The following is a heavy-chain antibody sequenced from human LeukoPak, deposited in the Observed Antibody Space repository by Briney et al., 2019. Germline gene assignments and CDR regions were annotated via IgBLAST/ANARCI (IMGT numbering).Heavy chain of an antibody. J-gene: IGHJ4*02. V-gene: IGHV1-2*02. CDR1: GYTFTGYY. CDR2: INPNSGGT. D-gene: IGHD4-11*01. Sequence: ASVTVSCKASGYTFTGYYMHWVRQAPGQGLEWMGWINPNSGGTNYAQKLQGRVTLTTDTSTSTAYMEVRSLTSDDTAVYYCARGLQIGFLEYWGQGTLVTVSS. CDR3: ARGLQIGFLEY.